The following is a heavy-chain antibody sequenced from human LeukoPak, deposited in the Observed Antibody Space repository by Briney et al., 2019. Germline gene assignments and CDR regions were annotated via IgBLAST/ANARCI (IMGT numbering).Heavy chain of an antibody. CDR1: GGSISSYY. V-gene: IGHV4-59*01. Sequence: SETLSLTCTVSGGSISSYYWSWIRQPPGKGLEYIGYIYYSGSTNYNPSLKSRVTISVDTSKNQFSLKLSSVTAADTAVYYCARSSYYSDSSGYSYFYYYNMDVWGKGTTVTVSS. D-gene: IGHD3-22*01. CDR2: IYYSGST. CDR3: ARSSYYSDSSGYSYFYYYNMDV. J-gene: IGHJ6*03.